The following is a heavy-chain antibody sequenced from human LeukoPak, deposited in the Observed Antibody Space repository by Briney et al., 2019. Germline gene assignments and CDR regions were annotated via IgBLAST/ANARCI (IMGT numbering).Heavy chain of an antibody. J-gene: IGHJ5*02. D-gene: IGHD3-10*01. Sequence: PSETLSLTCTVSGGSISSSSYYWGWIRQPPGKGLEWIGSIYYSGSTYYNPSLKSRVTISVDTSKNQFSLKLSSVTAADMAVYYCAGDTGSGRIRFDPWGQGTLVTVSS. V-gene: IGHV4-39*07. CDR1: GGSISSSSYY. CDR3: AGDTGSGRIRFDP. CDR2: IYYSGST.